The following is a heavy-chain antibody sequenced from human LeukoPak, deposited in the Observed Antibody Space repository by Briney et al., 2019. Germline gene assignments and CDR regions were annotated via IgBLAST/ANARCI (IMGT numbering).Heavy chain of an antibody. J-gene: IGHJ4*02. V-gene: IGHV4-39*07. CDR1: GDSISNTNYY. Sequence: SETLSLTCSVSGDSISNTNYYWAWILQPPGKGLEWIGSIYHSGSTYYNPSLKSRVTISIDTSKNQFSLTVTSVTAADPAVYYCAREWQYQFDYWGQGTLVTVSS. D-gene: IGHD4-11*01. CDR2: IYHSGST. CDR3: AREWQYQFDY.